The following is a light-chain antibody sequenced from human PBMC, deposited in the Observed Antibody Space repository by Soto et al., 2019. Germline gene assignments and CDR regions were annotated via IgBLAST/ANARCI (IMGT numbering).Light chain of an antibody. V-gene: IGKV1-16*01. J-gene: IGKJ4*01. Sequence: DIQMTQSPSSLSASVGDTVTITCRASQGIGNFLAWFQQKPGKAPTSLISEASSLQSGFPSRFSGSGSGTDFTLTISSLQPEDFATYYCQQYHSYPVTFGGGTKVEFK. CDR3: QQYHSYPVT. CDR2: EAS. CDR1: QGIGNF.